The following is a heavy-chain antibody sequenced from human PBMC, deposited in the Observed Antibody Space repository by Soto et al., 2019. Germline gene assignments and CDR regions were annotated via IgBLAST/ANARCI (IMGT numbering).Heavy chain of an antibody. CDR2: IDPSDSYT. CDR1: GYSFTKYW. Sequence: LGESLKISCKGSGYSFTKYWITWVRQKPGKGLEWMGRIDPSDSYTKYSPSFQGHVTISADKSISTAYLQWSSLKASDTAMYYCASSPRGYCSSTSCRELGNYYGMDVWGQGTTVTVSS. V-gene: IGHV5-10-1*01. D-gene: IGHD2-2*01. CDR3: ASSPRGYCSSTSCRELGNYYGMDV. J-gene: IGHJ6*02.